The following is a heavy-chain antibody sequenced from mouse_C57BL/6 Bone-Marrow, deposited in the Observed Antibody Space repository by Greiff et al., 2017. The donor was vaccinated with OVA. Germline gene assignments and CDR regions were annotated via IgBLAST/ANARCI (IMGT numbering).Heavy chain of an antibody. V-gene: IGHV1-82*01. CDR3: ATYYSNYGGGFAMDY. Sequence: VKLQQSGPELVKPGASVKISCKASGYAFSSSWMNWVKQRPGKGLEWIGRIYPGDGDTNYNGKFKGKATLTADKSSSTAYMQLSSLTSEDSAVYFCATYYSNYGGGFAMDYWGQGTSVTVSS. D-gene: IGHD2-5*01. CDR2: IYPGDGDT. J-gene: IGHJ4*01. CDR1: GYAFSSSW.